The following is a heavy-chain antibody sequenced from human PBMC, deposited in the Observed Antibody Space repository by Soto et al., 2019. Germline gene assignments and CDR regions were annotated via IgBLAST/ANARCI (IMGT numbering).Heavy chain of an antibody. V-gene: IGHV3-23*01. CDR1: GFTFGSYA. J-gene: IGHJ2*01. CDR2: ISGSGIST. Sequence: DVQLLESGGGLFRLGGSLRLPCAASGFTFGSYAMSWFPKAPGRGLEWVSGISGSGISTHYADSVKGRFTVSRDNSKNTLYLQMNSLRAEDTAVYNCAKEPVGPDWYFDLWGRGTLVTVSS. CDR3: AKEPVGPDWYFDL.